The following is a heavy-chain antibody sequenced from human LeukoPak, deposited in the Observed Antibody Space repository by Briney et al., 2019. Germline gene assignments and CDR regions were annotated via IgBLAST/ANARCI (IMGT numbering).Heavy chain of an antibody. CDR2: INPSGGST. CDR3: ARGMLLTYYDFWSGYYTGDVFDY. J-gene: IGHJ4*02. Sequence: ASVKVSCKASGYTFTSYYMHWVRQAPGQGLEWMGIINPSGGSTSYAQKFQGRVTMTRDTSTSTVYMGLSSLRSEDTAVYYCARGMLLTYYDFWSGYYTGDVFDYWGQGTLVTVSS. D-gene: IGHD3-3*01. V-gene: IGHV1-46*01. CDR1: GYTFTSYY.